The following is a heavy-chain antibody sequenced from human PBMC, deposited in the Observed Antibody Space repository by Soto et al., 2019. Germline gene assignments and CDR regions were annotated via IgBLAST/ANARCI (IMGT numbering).Heavy chain of an antibody. CDR2: IKSISDGGTT. V-gene: IGHV3-15*01. D-gene: IGHD1-26*01. J-gene: IGHJ4*02. CDR1: GFTFINAW. Sequence: KSGGSLRLSCAASGFTFINAWMSWVRQAPGKGLEWVGRIKSISDGGTTDYAAPVKGRFTISRDDSKNTLYLQMNSLKTEDTAVYFCTTDAAIVWGQGTLVTVSS. CDR3: TTDAAIV.